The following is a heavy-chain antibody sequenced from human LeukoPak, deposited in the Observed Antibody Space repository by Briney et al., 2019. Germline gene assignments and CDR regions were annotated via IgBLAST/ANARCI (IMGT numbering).Heavy chain of an antibody. CDR1: GDSISSYY. V-gene: IGHV4-59*01. D-gene: IGHD6-13*01. Sequence: SETLSLTCTVSGDSISSYYWSWIRQPPGKGLEWIGYIFYSGNTNYNPSLKSRVTISVDTSKNQFSLKLSSVTAADTAVYYCARDGGSSWPPWFDPWGQGTLVTVSS. CDR3: ARDGGSSWPPWFDP. CDR2: IFYSGNT. J-gene: IGHJ5*02.